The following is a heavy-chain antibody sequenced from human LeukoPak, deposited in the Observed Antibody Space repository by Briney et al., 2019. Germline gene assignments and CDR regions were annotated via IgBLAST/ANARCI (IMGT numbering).Heavy chain of an antibody. D-gene: IGHD6-19*01. Sequence: GGSLRLSCAASGFTFSSYAMSWVRQAPGKGLEWVSAISGSGGSTYYAASVKGRFTISRDNSKTTLYLQMNSLRAEETAVYYCAKVTAVAGTIDYWGQGTLVTVSS. CDR1: GFTFSSYA. CDR2: ISGSGGST. V-gene: IGHV3-23*01. J-gene: IGHJ4*02. CDR3: AKVTAVAGTIDY.